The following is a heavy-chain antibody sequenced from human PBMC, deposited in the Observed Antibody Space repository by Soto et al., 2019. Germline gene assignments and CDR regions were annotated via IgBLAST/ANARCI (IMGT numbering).Heavy chain of an antibody. CDR2: INNDASST. V-gene: IGHV3-74*01. CDR3: ASGGVAGAGTYYNDF. Sequence: EVQLVESGGGLVQSGGSLRLSCAASGFTFNTYWMHWVRQAPGKGLVWVSRINNDASSTSYADSVKGRLTVSRDNAKNTLYLHLYNLRAEDTAVYYCASGGVAGAGTYYNDFWGRGTLVTVSS. D-gene: IGHD3-10*01. J-gene: IGHJ4*02. CDR1: GFTFNTYW.